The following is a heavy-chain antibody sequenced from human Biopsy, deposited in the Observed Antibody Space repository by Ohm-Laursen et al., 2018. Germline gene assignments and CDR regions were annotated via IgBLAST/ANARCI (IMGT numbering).Heavy chain of an antibody. CDR2: INGIGGST. CDR3: ARDLYEWCGGGPFDP. V-gene: IGHV3-23*01. CDR1: GFTFTSHA. Sequence: SLSLSCAASGFTFTSHAMSWVRQAPGPGLACVSVINGIGGSTYYADPVKGRFTISRDNSKNPLYLQMNSLRAEDTAMYYCARDLYEWCGGGPFDPWGQGTLVTVSP. D-gene: IGHD2-15*01. J-gene: IGHJ5*02.